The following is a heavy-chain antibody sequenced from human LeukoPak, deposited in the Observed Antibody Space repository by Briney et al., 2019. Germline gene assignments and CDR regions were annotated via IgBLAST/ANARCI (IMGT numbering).Heavy chain of an antibody. Sequence: GGSLRLSCAASGFTFSSYGMHWVRQAPGKGLEWVAFIRYDGSNKYYADSVKGRFTISRDNSKNTLYLQVNSLRAEDTAVYYCAKDSSSWYDAFDIWGQGTMVTVSS. J-gene: IGHJ3*02. CDR3: AKDSSSWYDAFDI. V-gene: IGHV3-30*02. D-gene: IGHD6-13*01. CDR1: GFTFSSYG. CDR2: IRYDGSNK.